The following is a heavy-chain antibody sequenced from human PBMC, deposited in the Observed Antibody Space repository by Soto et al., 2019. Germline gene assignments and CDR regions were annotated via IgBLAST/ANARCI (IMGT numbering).Heavy chain of an antibody. CDR3: SRLEVYCSGGSCYSLTWFDP. J-gene: IGHJ5*02. CDR2: ISAYNGNT. CDR1: GYTFTSYG. Sequence: ASVKVSCKASGYTFTSYGISWVRQAPGQGLEWMGWISAYNGNTNYAQKLQGRVTMTTDKSTSTAYMELRSLRSDDTAVYYFSRLEVYCSGGSCYSLTWFDPWGQGTLVTVSS. D-gene: IGHD2-15*01. V-gene: IGHV1-18*01.